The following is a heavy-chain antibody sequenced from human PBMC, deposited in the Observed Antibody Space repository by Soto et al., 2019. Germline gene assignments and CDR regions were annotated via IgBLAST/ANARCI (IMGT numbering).Heavy chain of an antibody. Sequence: ASVKVSCKVSGYSLTELSSHWVRQAPGEGLEWMGGYDLEKGETIYAQKFQDRVTMTRDTSINTAYMELTRLTSDDTAVYYCTTLRLHPWGQGTLVTVSS. D-gene: IGHD2-15*01. J-gene: IGHJ5*02. V-gene: IGHV1-24*01. CDR1: GYSLTELS. CDR3: TTLRLHP. CDR2: YDLEKGET.